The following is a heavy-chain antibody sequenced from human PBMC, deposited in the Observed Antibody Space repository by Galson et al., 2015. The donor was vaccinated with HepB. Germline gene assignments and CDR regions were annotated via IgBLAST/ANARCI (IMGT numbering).Heavy chain of an antibody. CDR2: IDPSDSYT. CDR1: GYNFTNYW. V-gene: IGHV5-10-1*01. CDR3: ARVGSNYVKFYCFGMDV. D-gene: IGHD4-11*01. Sequence: QSGAEVKKPGESMRISCTGSGYNFTNYWISWVRQMPGKGLAWMGRIDPSDSYTNYSPSFQGHVTLSADKTLSTAYLQWSSRKASDTAMYDCARVGSNYVKFYCFGMDVWGQGTTVTFSS. J-gene: IGHJ6*02.